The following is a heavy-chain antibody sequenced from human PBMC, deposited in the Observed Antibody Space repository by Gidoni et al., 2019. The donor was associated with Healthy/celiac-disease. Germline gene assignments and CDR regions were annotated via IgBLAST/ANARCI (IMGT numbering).Heavy chain of an antibody. D-gene: IGHD2-21*01. V-gene: IGHV3-23*01. CDR2: MSGSGGST. CDR3: AKGVALFDY. J-gene: IGHJ4*02. Sequence: EVQLLESGGGLVQPGGSLRLSCAASGFTFSSYGMSWVRQAPGKGLEWVSGMSGSGGSTYYADSVKGRFTISRDNSKNTLYLQMSSLRAEDTAVYYCAKGVALFDYWGQGTLVTVSS. CDR1: GFTFSSYG.